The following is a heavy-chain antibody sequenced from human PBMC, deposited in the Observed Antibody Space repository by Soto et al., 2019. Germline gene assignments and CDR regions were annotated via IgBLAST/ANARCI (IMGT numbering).Heavy chain of an antibody. J-gene: IGHJ4*02. CDR2: IKQDGSEK. CDR1: GFTFSSYW. V-gene: IGHV3-7*01. Sequence: GGSLRLSCAASGFTFSSYWMSWVRQAPGKGLEWVANIKQDGSEKYYVDSVKGRFTISRDNAKNSLYLQMNSLRAEDTAVYYCASVVRGYSYGPIDYWGQGTLVTVSS. CDR3: ASVVRGYSYGPIDY. D-gene: IGHD5-18*01.